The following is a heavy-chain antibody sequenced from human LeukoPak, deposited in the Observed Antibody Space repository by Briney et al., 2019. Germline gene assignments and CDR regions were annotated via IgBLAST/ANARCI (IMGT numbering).Heavy chain of an antibody. V-gene: IGHV4-39*01. D-gene: IGHD4-17*01. CDR2: IYYSGST. CDR3: ALDRYGDYVYNY. CDR1: GGSISSSSYY. Sequence: SETLSLTCTVSGGSISSSSYYWGWLRQPPGTGLEWIGSIYYSGSTYYNPSLKSRVTISVDTSKNQFSLKLSSVTAADTAVYYCALDRYGDYVYNYWGQGTLVTVSS. J-gene: IGHJ4*02.